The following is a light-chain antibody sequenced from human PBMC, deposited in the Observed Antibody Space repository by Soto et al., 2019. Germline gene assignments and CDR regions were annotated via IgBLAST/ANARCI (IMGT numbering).Light chain of an antibody. CDR2: DAS. CDR3: QQYKSYSLT. CDR1: QSISSW. J-gene: IGKJ4*01. V-gene: IGKV1-5*01. Sequence: DIQMTQSPSTLSASVGDRVTITCRASQSISSWLAWYQQKPGKAPKLLIYDASSLESGVPSRFSGSGSGTEFTLTISSLQPDDFATYYCQQYKSYSLTFGGWTKVEIK.